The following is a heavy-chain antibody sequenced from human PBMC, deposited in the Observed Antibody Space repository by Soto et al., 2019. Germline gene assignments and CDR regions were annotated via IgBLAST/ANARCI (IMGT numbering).Heavy chain of an antibody. D-gene: IGHD2-8*01. CDR2: IYYSGST. CDR1: GGSISSGDYY. Sequence: SETLSLTCTVSGGSISSGDYYWSWIRQPPGKGLEWIGYIYYSGSTYYNPSLKSRVTISVDTSKNQFSLKLSSVTAADTAVYYCARAVYCTNGVCSRDFDYWGQGTLVTVSS. V-gene: IGHV4-30-4*01. J-gene: IGHJ4*02. CDR3: ARAVYCTNGVCSRDFDY.